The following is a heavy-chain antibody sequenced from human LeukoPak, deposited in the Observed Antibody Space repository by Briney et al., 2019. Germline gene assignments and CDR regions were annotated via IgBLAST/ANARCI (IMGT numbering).Heavy chain of an antibody. Sequence: PGRSLRLSCAASGFTFSSYGMHWVRQAPGKGLEWVAVIWYDGSNKYYAVSVKGRFTISRDNSKNTLYLQMNSLRAEDTAVYYCAREAHAFDIWGQGTMVTVSS. CDR1: GFTFSSYG. CDR3: AREAHAFDI. J-gene: IGHJ3*02. V-gene: IGHV3-33*01. CDR2: IWYDGSNK.